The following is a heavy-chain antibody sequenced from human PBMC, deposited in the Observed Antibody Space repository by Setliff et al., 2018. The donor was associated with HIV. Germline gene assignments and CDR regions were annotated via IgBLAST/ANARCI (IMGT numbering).Heavy chain of an antibody. D-gene: IGHD3-3*01. Sequence: LSLTCAVSNYSINSGYYWGGIRQPPGKGLEWIGSIYHSGSTYYKPSLKSRVTISVDTSKNQVSLRLTSVTATDTAVYYCARQSITIFGGVISGFDPWGQGTLVTVSS. CDR2: IYHSGST. CDR1: NYSINSGYY. J-gene: IGHJ5*02. CDR3: ARQSITIFGGVISGFDP. V-gene: IGHV4-38-2*01.